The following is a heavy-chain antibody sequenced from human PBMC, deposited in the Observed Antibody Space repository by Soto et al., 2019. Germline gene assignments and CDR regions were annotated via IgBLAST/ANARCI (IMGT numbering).Heavy chain of an antibody. CDR3: AHSLKLAAFDY. V-gene: IGHV2-5*02. CDR2: IYWDDDK. D-gene: IGHD6-6*01. J-gene: IGHJ4*02. Sequence: QITLKESGPTLVKPTQTLTLTCTFSGFSLSTTGVGVGWIRQPPGQALEWLALIYWDDDKRYSPSLKSRLTVPKDTSKNHVVLTMTNVDPVDTATYYCAHSLKLAAFDYWAQGTPVTVSS. CDR1: GFSLSTTGVG.